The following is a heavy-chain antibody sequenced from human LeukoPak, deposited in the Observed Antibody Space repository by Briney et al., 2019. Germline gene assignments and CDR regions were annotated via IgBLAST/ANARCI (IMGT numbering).Heavy chain of an antibody. V-gene: IGHV3-23*01. J-gene: IGHJ4*02. CDR2: ISGSGGST. Sequence: PGGSLRLSCAASGFTFSSYAMSWVRQAPGKGLEWVSAISGSGGSTYYADSVKGRFTISRDNSKNTLYLQMNSLRAEDTAVYYCAKGRDYYDSSGYYYVWEYFDYWGQGTLVTVSS. CDR3: AKGRDYYDSSGYYYVWEYFDY. CDR1: GFTFSSYA. D-gene: IGHD3-22*01.